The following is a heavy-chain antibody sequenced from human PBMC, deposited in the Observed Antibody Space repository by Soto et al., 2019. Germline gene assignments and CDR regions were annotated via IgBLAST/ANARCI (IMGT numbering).Heavy chain of an antibody. Sequence: PSETLSLTCAVSSGSISSSNWWSWVRQPPGKGLEWIGEIYHSGSTNYNPSLKSRVTISVDKSKNQFSLKLSSVTAADTAVYYCARAQQLAPVHAFDIWGQGTMVTVSS. D-gene: IGHD6-13*01. CDR2: IYHSGST. CDR1: SGSISSSNW. CDR3: ARAQQLAPVHAFDI. V-gene: IGHV4-4*02. J-gene: IGHJ3*02.